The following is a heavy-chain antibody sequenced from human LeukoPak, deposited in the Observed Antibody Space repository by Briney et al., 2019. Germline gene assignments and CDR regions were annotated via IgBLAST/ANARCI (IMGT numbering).Heavy chain of an antibody. CDR1: GFTFSSYA. CDR2: ISYDGSNR. V-gene: IGHV3-30-3*01. Sequence: GGSLRLSCAASGFTFSSYAMHWVRQAPGKGLEWVALISYDGSNRYYADSVEGRFTISRDNSRNTLWLQMNSLRPEDTALYYCARRSQGIVVLPAALDYWGQGTPVTVSS. D-gene: IGHD2-2*01. J-gene: IGHJ4*02. CDR3: ARRSQGIVVLPAALDY.